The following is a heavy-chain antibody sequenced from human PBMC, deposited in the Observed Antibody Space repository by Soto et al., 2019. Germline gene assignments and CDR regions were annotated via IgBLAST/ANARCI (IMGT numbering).Heavy chain of an antibody. CDR2: IYYSGST. CDR1: GGSISRYY. CDR3: ARDIGYSYGYTLYH. D-gene: IGHD5-18*01. Sequence: ASEARSLTCTVCGGSISRYYWSWIRHPPGKGLEWIGYIYYSGSTNYNPSLKSRVTISVDTPKNQFSLKLSSVTAADTAVYYCARDIGYSYGYTLYHRGQRTLVTVSS. V-gene: IGHV4-59*01. J-gene: IGHJ4*02.